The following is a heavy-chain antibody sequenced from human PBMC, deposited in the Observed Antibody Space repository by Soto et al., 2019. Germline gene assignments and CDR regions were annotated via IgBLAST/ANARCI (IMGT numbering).Heavy chain of an antibody. CDR1: GITFSTFSSYA. D-gene: IGHD6-19*01. J-gene: IGHJ4*02. Sequence: EVQLLESGGGLVQPGGSLRLSCAASGITFSTFSSYAMSWVRHAPGKGLEWVSGINGNVAYTYHVDSVKGRFTISRDNSKNTVYLQMNSLRAEDTAVYYCAKDPPGGWMVWGQGTLVTVSS. CDR2: INGNVAYT. V-gene: IGHV3-23*01. CDR3: AKDPPGGWMV.